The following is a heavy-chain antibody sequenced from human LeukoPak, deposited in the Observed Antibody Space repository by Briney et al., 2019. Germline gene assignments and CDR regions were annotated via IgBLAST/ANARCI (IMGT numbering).Heavy chain of an antibody. CDR3: ARVGCGDYRWLDY. CDR1: GYTFTSYA. J-gene: IGHJ4*02. V-gene: IGHV7-4-1*02. CDR2: INTNTGNP. D-gene: IGHD4-17*01. Sequence: ASVKVSCKASGYTFTSYAMNWVRQAPGQGLEWMGWINTNTGNPTYAQGFTGRFVFSLDTSVTTAYLQITSLQAEDTAVYYCARVGCGDYRWLDYWGQGTQVTVSP.